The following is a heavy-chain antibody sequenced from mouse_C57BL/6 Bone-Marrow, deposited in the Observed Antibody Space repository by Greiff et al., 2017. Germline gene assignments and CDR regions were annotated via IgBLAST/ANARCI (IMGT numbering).Heavy chain of an antibody. J-gene: IGHJ2*01. D-gene: IGHD2-10*01. Sequence: EVKLQESGGGLVQPGGSLKLSCAASGFDFSRYWMSWVRRAPGKGLEWIGEINPDSSTINYAPSLQDKFIISRDNAKNTLYLQMSKVRSEDTAFYYCARLGLLPDFDYWGQGTTLTVSS. CDR3: ARLGLLPDFDY. CDR1: GFDFSRYW. CDR2: INPDSSTI. V-gene: IGHV4-1*01.